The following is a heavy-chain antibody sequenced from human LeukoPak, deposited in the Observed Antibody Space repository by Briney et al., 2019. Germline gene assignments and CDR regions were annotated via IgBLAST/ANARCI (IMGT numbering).Heavy chain of an antibody. J-gene: IGHJ3*02. D-gene: IGHD3-3*01. Sequence: GGSLRLSCAASAFTFSSYAMSWVRQAPGKGLEWVSAISGSGGSTYYADSVKGRFTISRDNSKNTLYLQMNSLRAEDTAVYYCAKDTPITIFGVVPPGAFDIWGQGTMVTVSS. CDR2: ISGSGGST. CDR3: AKDTPITIFGVVPPGAFDI. V-gene: IGHV3-23*01. CDR1: AFTFSSYA.